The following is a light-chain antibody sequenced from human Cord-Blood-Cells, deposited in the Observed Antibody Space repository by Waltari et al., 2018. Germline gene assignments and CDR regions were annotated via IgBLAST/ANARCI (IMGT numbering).Light chain of an antibody. V-gene: IGLV2-14*01. CDR1: SSDVGGYNY. CDR3: SSYTSSSTPNV. CDR2: DVS. Sequence: QSALTQPASVSGSPGQSITISCTGTSSDVGGYNYVSWYQQHPGKAPKLMIYDVSNRPSGFSNGFSGAKSVNTASLPISGLQADDEADYYCSSYTSSSTPNVFGAGTKVTVL. J-gene: IGLJ1*01.